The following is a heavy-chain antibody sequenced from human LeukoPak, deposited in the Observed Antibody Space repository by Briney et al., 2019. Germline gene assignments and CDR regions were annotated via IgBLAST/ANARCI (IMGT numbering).Heavy chain of an antibody. CDR1: RFSFSDYN. J-gene: IGHJ4*02. V-gene: IGHV3-21*04. Sequence: GGSLRLSCAASRFSFSDYNMNWVRQAPGKGLEWVSSISSSSSYIYYADSVKGRFTISRDNAKNSLYLQMNSLRAEDTAVYYCAKIGGWAYYYDSSGYYTDYWGQGTLVTVSP. D-gene: IGHD3-22*01. CDR2: ISSSSSYI. CDR3: AKIGGWAYYYDSSGYYTDY.